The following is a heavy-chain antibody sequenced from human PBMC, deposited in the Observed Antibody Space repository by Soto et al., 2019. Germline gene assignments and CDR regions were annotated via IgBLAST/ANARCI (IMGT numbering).Heavy chain of an antibody. D-gene: IGHD2-2*01. CDR3: ARWAAAVDY. J-gene: IGHJ4*02. CDR1: GFTVSRNY. Sequence: EVQLVESGGHLVQPGGSLRLSCVISGFTVSRNYMSRVRQAPGKGLEWVSVIYSGGSTYYADSVKGRFTISRDNSRNTLYLQMNSLRADDTAVYYCARWAAAVDYWGQGTLVTVSS. CDR2: IYSGGST. V-gene: IGHV3-66*01.